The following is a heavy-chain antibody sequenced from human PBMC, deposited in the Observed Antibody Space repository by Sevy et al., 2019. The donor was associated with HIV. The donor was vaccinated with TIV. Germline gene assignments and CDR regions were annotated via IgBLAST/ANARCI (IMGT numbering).Heavy chain of an antibody. Sequence: GGSLRISCAASGFSVSTHAMHWVRQAPGKGLEWVALISYDGSSKYYADSVKGRLTISRDNSKNTLYLQMSSLRPDDTAVYYCTRDAGYSTGWYPSDYWGQGTLVTVSS. D-gene: IGHD6-19*01. CDR2: ISYDGSSK. CDR1: GFSVSTHA. J-gene: IGHJ4*02. CDR3: TRDAGYSTGWYPSDY. V-gene: IGHV3-30-3*01.